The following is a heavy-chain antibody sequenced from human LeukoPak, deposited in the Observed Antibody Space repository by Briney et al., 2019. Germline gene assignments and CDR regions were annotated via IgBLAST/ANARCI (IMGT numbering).Heavy chain of an antibody. CDR3: ARGQQWLEAFDY. CDR1: GYTFTGYY. Sequence: ASVKVSCKASGYTFTGYYIHWVRQAPGQGLQWMGWINPNSGFAHYPQNFQGRLTMTRDTSISTVYMELSRLRSDDTAVYYCARGQQWLEAFDYWGLGTLVTVSS. CDR2: INPNSGFA. J-gene: IGHJ4*02. D-gene: IGHD6-19*01. V-gene: IGHV1-2*02.